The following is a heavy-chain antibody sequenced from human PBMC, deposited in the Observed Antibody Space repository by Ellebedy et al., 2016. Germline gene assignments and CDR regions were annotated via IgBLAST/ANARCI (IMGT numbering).Heavy chain of an antibody. CDR3: SSSKVGAFDY. J-gene: IGHJ4*02. V-gene: IGHV1-2*02. Sequence: ASVKVSCXASGYSFSDHFMHWVRQAPGQGLEWMGWINPNSGATNYARNFQGRVTMTRDTPISSVYMDLSGLTSDDTAVYYCSSSKVGAFDYWGQGTLVIVSS. CDR2: INPNSGAT. CDR1: GYSFSDHF. D-gene: IGHD1-26*01.